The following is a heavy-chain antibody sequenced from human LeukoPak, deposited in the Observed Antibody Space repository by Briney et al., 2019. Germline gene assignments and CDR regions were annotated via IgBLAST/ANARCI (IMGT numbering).Heavy chain of an antibody. CDR2: FDPEDGEK. J-gene: IGHJ4*02. Sequence: ASVKVSCKASGGTFSIYAISWVRQAPGKGLEWMGGFDPEDGEKIYAQKFQGRVTMTEDTSTDTAYMELSSLRSDDTAVYYCATETTAGTLDYWGQGTLVTVSS. D-gene: IGHD6-13*01. CDR1: GGTFSIYA. CDR3: ATETTAGTLDY. V-gene: IGHV1-24*01.